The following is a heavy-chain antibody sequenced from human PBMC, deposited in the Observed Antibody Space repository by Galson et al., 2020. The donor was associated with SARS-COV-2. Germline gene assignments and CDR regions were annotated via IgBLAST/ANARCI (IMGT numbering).Heavy chain of an antibody. J-gene: IGHJ4*02. D-gene: IGHD6-19*01. CDR1: GFTLNTSY. Sequence: GGSLRLSCAASGFTLNTSYMRWVRQAPGKALEWLSYIGGSSDVIKYADSVKARFTISRDNAKNLLYLQMNSLRDEDTAVYYFAGWYIRFWGQGTLVTVSS. CDR3: AGWYIRF. CDR2: IGGSSDVI. V-gene: IGHV3-48*02.